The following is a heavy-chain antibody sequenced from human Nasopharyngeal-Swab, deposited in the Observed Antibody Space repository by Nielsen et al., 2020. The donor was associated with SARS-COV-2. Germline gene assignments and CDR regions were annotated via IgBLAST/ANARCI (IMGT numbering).Heavy chain of an antibody. CDR2: ISTVSFTTTI. CDR3: ARDPFSGHDLTEMDV. Sequence: GESLKISCAASGFTFSRSAMNWVRQAPGKGLEWVAYISTVSFTTTIKYADSVKGRFTISRDNAKNSLYLQMNSLRDEDTALYYCARDPFSGHDLTEMDVWGQGTTVTVSS. CDR1: GFTFSRSA. V-gene: IGHV3-48*02. J-gene: IGHJ6*02. D-gene: IGHD5-12*01.